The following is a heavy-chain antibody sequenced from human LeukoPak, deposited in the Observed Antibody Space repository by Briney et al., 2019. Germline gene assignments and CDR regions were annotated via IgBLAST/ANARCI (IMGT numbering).Heavy chain of an antibody. J-gene: IGHJ4*02. CDR2: INDLGTAT. CDR3: ASVFDS. Sequence: GGSLRLSCAGSGWMHRVRQAPGKGLVWVSGINDLGTATYYADSVKGRFTISRDNAKNTVSLQMNSLSAEDTAVYYCASVFDSWGQGFLVTVSS. CDR1: GW. V-gene: IGHV3-74*01.